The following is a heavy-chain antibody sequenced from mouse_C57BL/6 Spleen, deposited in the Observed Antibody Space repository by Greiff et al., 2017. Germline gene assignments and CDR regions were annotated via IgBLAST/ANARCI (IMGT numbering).Heavy chain of an antibody. V-gene: IGHV1-64*01. CDR2: IHPDSGST. CDR3: AVRCCGSPSYAMDD. D-gene: IGHD1-1*01. J-gene: IGHJ4*01. CDR1: GYTFTSYW. Sequence: QVQLQQPGAELVKPGASVKLSCKASGYTFTSYWMHWVKQRPGQGLEWIGMIHPDSGSTNYNEKFKSKATLTVDKSSSTAYMQLSSLTSEDSAVYYWAVRCCGSPSYAMDDWGQGTSVTVSS.